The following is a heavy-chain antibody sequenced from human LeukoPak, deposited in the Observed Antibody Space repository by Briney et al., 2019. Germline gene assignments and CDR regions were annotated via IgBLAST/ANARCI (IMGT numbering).Heavy chain of an antibody. D-gene: IGHD1-1*01. CDR2: INHSGST. J-gene: IGHJ4*02. Sequence: SETLSLTCAVYGGSFSGYYWSWIRQPPGKGLEWIGEINHSGSTNYNPSLKSRVTISVDTSKNQFSLKLSSVTAADTAVYYCAVGMNPNSYYFDYWGQGTLVTVSS. CDR1: GGSFSGYY. CDR3: AVGMNPNSYYFDY. V-gene: IGHV4-34*01.